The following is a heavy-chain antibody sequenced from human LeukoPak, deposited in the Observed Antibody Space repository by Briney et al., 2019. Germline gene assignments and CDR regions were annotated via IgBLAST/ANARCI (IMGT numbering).Heavy chain of an antibody. CDR1: GFTFSNYA. D-gene: IGHD5-18*01. V-gene: IGHV3-23*01. Sequence: PGGSLRLSCTASGFTFSNYAMSWVRQAPGKGLEWVSSISGSGDSTYYADSVKGRFTISRDNSKNALYLQMDSLRAEDTAIYYCAKDPGYNYPSDNWGQGTLVTVSS. CDR3: AKDPGYNYPSDN. J-gene: IGHJ4*02. CDR2: ISGSGDST.